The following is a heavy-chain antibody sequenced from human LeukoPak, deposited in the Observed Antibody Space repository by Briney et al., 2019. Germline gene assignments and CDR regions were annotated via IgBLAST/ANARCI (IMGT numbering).Heavy chain of an antibody. CDR1: GFTFSSYS. CDR2: ISSSSSYI. J-gene: IGHJ3*02. CDR3: AREYSSSWYDDAFDI. Sequence: GGSLRLSCAASGFTFSSYSMNWVRQAPGKGLEWVSSISSSSSYIYYADSVKGRFTISRDSAKNSLYLQMNSLRAEDTAVYYCAREYSSSWYDDAFDIWGQGTMVTVSS. V-gene: IGHV3-21*01. D-gene: IGHD6-13*01.